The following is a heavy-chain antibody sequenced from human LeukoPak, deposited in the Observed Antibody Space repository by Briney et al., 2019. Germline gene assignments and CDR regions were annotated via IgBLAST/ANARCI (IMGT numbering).Heavy chain of an antibody. V-gene: IGHV4-4*02. CDR1: GGSISSSNW. CDR3: ARDTRYYYDSSGYFPLYFDY. D-gene: IGHD3-22*01. CDR2: IYHSGST. J-gene: IGHJ4*02. Sequence: SETLSLTRAVSGGSISSSNWWSWVRQPPGKGLEWIGEIYHSGSTNYNPSLKSRVTISVDKSKNQFSLKLSSVTAADTAVYYCARDTRYYYDSSGYFPLYFDYWGQGTLVTVSS.